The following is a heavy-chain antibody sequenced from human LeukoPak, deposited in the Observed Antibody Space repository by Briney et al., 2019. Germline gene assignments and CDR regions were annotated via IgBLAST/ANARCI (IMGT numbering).Heavy chain of an antibody. Sequence: ASVKVSCKASGYTFTSYGISWVRQAPGQGLEWMGWISAYNGNTNYAQKFQGRVTITADKSTSTAYMELSSLRSEDTAVYYCARAVVERQQLVPPDYWGQGTLVTVSS. V-gene: IGHV1-18*01. CDR2: ISAYNGNT. CDR1: GYTFTSYG. CDR3: ARAVVERQQLVPPDY. J-gene: IGHJ4*02. D-gene: IGHD6-13*01.